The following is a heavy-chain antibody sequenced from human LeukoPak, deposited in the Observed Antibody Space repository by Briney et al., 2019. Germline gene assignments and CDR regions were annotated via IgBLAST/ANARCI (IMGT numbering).Heavy chain of an antibody. CDR3: ARAIPPPHCTTITCFKPFDY. CDR1: GYTFTSYA. Sequence: ASVKVSCKASGYTFTSYAMHWVRQAPGQRLEWMGWMNPNSGNTGYAQKFQGRVTFTRNTSISTAYMDLSSLRSEDTAVYYCARAIPPPHCTTITCFKPFDYWGRGTLVTVSS. J-gene: IGHJ4*02. CDR2: MNPNSGNT. D-gene: IGHD2-2*01. V-gene: IGHV1-8*03.